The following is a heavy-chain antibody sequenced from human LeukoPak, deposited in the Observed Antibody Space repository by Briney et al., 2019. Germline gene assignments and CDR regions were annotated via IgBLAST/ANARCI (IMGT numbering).Heavy chain of an antibody. CDR1: GYSISSGYY. J-gene: IGHJ4*02. CDR2: LYHSGST. V-gene: IGHV4-38-2*02. D-gene: IGHD1-26*01. CDR3: ARGEDIVGDFDY. Sequence: SETLSLTCTVSGYSISSGYYWGWIRQSPGKGLEWIGSLYHSGSTYYNPSLKSRVTISVDTSKNQFSLKLSSVTAADTAVYYCARGEDIVGDFDYWGQGTLVTVSS.